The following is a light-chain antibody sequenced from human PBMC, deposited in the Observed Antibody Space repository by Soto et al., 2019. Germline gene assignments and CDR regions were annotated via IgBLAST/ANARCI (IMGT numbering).Light chain of an antibody. V-gene: IGKV3-20*01. CDR3: QQYGSSLSWT. J-gene: IGKJ1*01. CDR1: QSVSSSY. CDR2: GAS. Sequence: IVLTQSPGTLSLSPGERATLSCRASQSVSSSYLAWYQQKPGQAPRLLIYGASIRATGIPDRFSASGSGTDFTLTISRLEPEDFAVYYCQQYGSSLSWTFGQGTKVDIK.